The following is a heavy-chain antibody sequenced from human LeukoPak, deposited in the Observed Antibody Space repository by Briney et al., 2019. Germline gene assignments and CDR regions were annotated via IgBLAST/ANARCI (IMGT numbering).Heavy chain of an antibody. CDR2: IYYSGST. Sequence: SETLSLTCTVSGGSISSYYWSWIRQPPGKGLEWIGYIYYSGSTNYNPSLKSRVTISVDTSKNQFSLKLSSVTAADTAVYYRARASRFNLGGFDYWGQGTLVTVSS. D-gene: IGHD3-16*01. J-gene: IGHJ4*02. CDR1: GGSISSYY. V-gene: IGHV4-59*01. CDR3: ARASRFNLGGFDY.